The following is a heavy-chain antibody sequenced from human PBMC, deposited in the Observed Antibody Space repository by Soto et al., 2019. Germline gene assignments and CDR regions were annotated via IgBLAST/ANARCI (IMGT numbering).Heavy chain of an antibody. J-gene: IGHJ5*02. CDR1: GYTFTDYY. Sequence: GASVKVSCKASGYTFTDYYMHWVRQAPGQGLEWLGWINPKSGATRYAQKFQGRVTMTRDTSISTAYMEVSRLISDDTAVYYCAGARQLLWENWFDPWGQGTLVTVSS. CDR2: INPKSGAT. D-gene: IGHD2-2*01. CDR3: AGARQLLWENWFDP. V-gene: IGHV1-2*02.